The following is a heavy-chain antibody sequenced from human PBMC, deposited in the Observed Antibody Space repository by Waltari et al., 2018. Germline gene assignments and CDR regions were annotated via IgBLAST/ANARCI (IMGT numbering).Heavy chain of an antibody. Sequence: QVHLQESGPGLVKPSETLSLICNVSGYSIDSGHYWGWIRQSPGKGLEWIGSIYRYGDPFYNPTHKSPLTISGDPSKNQFSLKGLSVTAADTAFYYWARGRGEWSSYNSNWFDSWSQGTLVTVSS. J-gene: IGHJ5*01. CDR3: ARGRGEWSSYNSNWFDS. CDR1: GYSIDSGHY. D-gene: IGHD1-20*01. CDR2: IYRYGDP. V-gene: IGHV4-38-2*02.